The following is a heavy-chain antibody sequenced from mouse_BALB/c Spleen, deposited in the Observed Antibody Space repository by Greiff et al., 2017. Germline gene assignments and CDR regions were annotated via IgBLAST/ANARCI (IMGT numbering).Heavy chain of an antibody. J-gene: IGHJ4*01. CDR1: GYSFTSYY. V-gene: IGHV1S135*01. CDR2: IDPFNGGT. Sequence: VQLQQSGPELMKPGASVKISCKASGYSFTSYYMHWVKQSHGKSLEWIGYIDPFNGGTSYNQKFKGKATLTVDKSSSTAYMHLSSLTSEDSAVYYCARSPFYAMDYWGQGTSVTVSS. CDR3: ARSPFYAMDY.